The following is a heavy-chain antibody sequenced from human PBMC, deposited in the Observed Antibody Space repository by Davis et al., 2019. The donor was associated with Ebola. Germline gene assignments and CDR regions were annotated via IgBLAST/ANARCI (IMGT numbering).Heavy chain of an antibody. CDR1: GFTFRNYW. CDR2: INSDGSTT. Sequence: GESLKISCAASGFTFRNYWMHWVRQAPGKGLAWVSRINSDGSTTNYADSVKGRFTISRDNAKNTLYLQMNSLRAEDTAVYYCESETRLGYWGQGTLVTVSS. D-gene: IGHD1-1*01. CDR3: ESETRLGY. J-gene: IGHJ4*02. V-gene: IGHV3-74*01.